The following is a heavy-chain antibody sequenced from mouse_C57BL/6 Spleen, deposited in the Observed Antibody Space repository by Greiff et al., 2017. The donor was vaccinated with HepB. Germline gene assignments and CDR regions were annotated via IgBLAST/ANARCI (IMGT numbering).Heavy chain of an antibody. Sequence: DVKLVESGGGLVKPGGSLKLSCAASGFTFSSYAMSWVRQTPEKRLEWVATISDGGSYTYYPDNVKGRFTISRDNAKNNLYLQMSHLKSEDTAMYYCARRGYDGYTWFAYWGQGTLVTVSA. D-gene: IGHD2-3*01. CDR2: ISDGGSYT. CDR3: ARRGYDGYTWFAY. J-gene: IGHJ3*01. V-gene: IGHV5-4*03. CDR1: GFTFSSYA.